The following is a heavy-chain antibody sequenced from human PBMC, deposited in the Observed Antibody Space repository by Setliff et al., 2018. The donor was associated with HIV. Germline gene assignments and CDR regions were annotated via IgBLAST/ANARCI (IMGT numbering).Heavy chain of an antibody. J-gene: IGHJ4*03. CDR1: GFTFGSYS. Sequence: GGSLRLSCVASGFTFGSYSMNWVRQAPGKGLEWVSSISTSGRYIYYADSVKGRFTISRDNAKNSLSLQMNSLRAEDTAVYHCARSPQGGYFDYWGQGTLVTVSS. V-gene: IGHV3-21*04. CDR2: ISTSGRYI. CDR3: ARSPQGGYFDY.